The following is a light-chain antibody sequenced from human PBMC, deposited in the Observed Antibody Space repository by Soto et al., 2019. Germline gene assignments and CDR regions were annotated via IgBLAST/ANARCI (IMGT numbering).Light chain of an antibody. V-gene: IGKV3-11*01. CDR2: DAS. J-gene: IGKJ4*01. Sequence: DIVLTQSPGTLSLSPGDRATLSCRASQGVRNYVAWYQQRPGQAPRLLIYDASNRATGIPDRFSGSGSGTDFTLTISSLEPEDFAVHYCQQRSHGLTFGGGTKVDIK. CDR3: QQRSHGLT. CDR1: QGVRNY.